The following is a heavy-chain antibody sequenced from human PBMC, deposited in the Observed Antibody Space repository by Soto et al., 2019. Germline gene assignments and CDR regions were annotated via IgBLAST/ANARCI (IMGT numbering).Heavy chain of an antibody. V-gene: IGHV1-3*01. Sequence: QVQLVQSGAEVKKPGASVKVSCKASGYTFTSYAMHWVRQAPGQRLEWMGWINAGNGNTKYSQKFQGRVTITRDTSASTGYMELSSLRSEDTAVYYCARVSDTAMAPEAYWGQGTLVTVSS. D-gene: IGHD5-18*01. CDR1: GYTFTSYA. CDR3: ARVSDTAMAPEAY. J-gene: IGHJ4*02. CDR2: INAGNGNT.